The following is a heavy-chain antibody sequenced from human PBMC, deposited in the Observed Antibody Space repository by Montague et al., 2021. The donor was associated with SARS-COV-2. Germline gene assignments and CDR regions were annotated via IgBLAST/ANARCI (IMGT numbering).Heavy chain of an antibody. J-gene: IGHJ3*01. CDR1: SGWFSGVT. CDR3: ARGQVTISGVLIFIPAAGHLDG. CDR2: INHTGSA. Sequence: SETLSLTCAGYSGWFSGVTWTRIRQSPGKTPVWIGEINHTGSATYNPSLKGRVTLSRDTSKNQFSLKLQSVTPADTAVYYCARGQVTISGVLIFIPAAGHLDGWGQGTSVTVSS. D-gene: IGHD3-3*01. V-gene: IGHV4-34*01.